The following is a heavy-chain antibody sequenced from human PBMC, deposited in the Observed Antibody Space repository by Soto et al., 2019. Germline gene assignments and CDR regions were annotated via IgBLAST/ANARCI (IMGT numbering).Heavy chain of an antibody. CDR2: ISYDGSNK. CDR1: GFTFSSYA. CDR3: ARELLCAGQIAVAGTFDY. D-gene: IGHD6-19*01. J-gene: IGHJ4*02. Sequence: QVQLVESGGGVVQPGRSLRLSCAASGFTFSSYAMHWVRQAPGKGLEWVAVISYDGSNKYYADSVKGRFTISRDNSKNTLYLQMNSLRAEDTAVYYCARELLCAGQIAVAGTFDYSGQGTLVTVS. V-gene: IGHV3-30-3*01.